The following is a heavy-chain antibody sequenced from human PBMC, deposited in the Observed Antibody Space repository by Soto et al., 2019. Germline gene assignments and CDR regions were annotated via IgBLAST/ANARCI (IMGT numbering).Heavy chain of an antibody. CDR2: IAQDGSQT. CDR1: GFAFTTYW. D-gene: IGHD2-2*01. Sequence: EAQLVESGGGLVQPGGSLRLSCAASGFAFTTYWMGWVRQAPGRGLECLANIAQDGSQTYYVDSVKGRFTISRDNAKNSLYRQMNSLRAEDTAVYYCATMRRGRPDDYWGLGTLVTVSS. CDR3: ATMRRGRPDDY. V-gene: IGHV3-7*01. J-gene: IGHJ4*02.